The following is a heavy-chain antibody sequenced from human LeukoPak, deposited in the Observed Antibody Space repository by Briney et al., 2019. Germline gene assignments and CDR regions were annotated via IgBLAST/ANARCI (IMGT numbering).Heavy chain of an antibody. Sequence: ASVKVSCKASGYTFTSYYMHWVRQAPGQGLEWMGIINPSGGSTSYAQKFQGRVTMTRDTSTSTAYMELRSLRSDDTAVYYCARCIVVVTANLGGAGFDPWGQGTLVTVSS. D-gene: IGHD2-21*02. CDR1: GYTFTSYY. V-gene: IGHV1-46*01. CDR3: ARCIVVVTANLGGAGFDP. J-gene: IGHJ5*02. CDR2: INPSGGST.